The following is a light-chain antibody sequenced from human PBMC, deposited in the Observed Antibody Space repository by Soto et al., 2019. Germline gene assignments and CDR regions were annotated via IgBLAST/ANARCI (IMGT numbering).Light chain of an antibody. Sequence: DIQMTQSPSTLSASVGDRVTITCRASQYISSWLAWYQQKPGEAPKLLIYKASDLETGVPSRFSGSGSGTEFTLTITSLQPDDFATYYCQQYNSYPFTFGPGTKVDIK. CDR2: KAS. J-gene: IGKJ3*01. CDR3: QQYNSYPFT. V-gene: IGKV1-5*03. CDR1: QYISSW.